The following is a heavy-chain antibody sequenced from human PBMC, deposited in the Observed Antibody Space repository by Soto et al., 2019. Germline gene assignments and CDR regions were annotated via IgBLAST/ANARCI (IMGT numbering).Heavy chain of an antibody. CDR1: GGSVSSGSYY. J-gene: IGHJ3*02. V-gene: IGHV4-61*01. CDR2: IYYSGST. CDR3: ARGLRSGWYDAFDI. Sequence: QVQLQESGPGLVKPSETLSLTCTVSGGSVSSGSYYWSWIRQPPGKGLEWIGYIYYSGSTNYNPSLKSRVTISLDTSKNQFPLKLSSVTAADTAVYYCARGLRSGWYDAFDIWGQGTMVTVSS. D-gene: IGHD6-19*01.